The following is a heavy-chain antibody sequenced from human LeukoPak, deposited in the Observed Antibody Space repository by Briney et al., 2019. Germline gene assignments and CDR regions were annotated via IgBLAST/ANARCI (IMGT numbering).Heavy chain of an antibody. J-gene: IGHJ4*02. CDR2: IRYDGSNK. V-gene: IGHV3-30*02. Sequence: GGSLRLSCAASGFTFSSYGMHWVRQAPGKGLEWVAFIRYDGSNKYYADSVKGRFTISRDNSKNTLHLQMNSLRAEDTAVYYCAKDGGYPRGVHFDYWGQGTLVTVSS. CDR3: AKDGGYPRGVHFDY. D-gene: IGHD5-12*01. CDR1: GFTFSSYG.